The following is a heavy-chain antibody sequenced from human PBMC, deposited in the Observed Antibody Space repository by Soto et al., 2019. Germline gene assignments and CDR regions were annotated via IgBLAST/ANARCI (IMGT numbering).Heavy chain of an antibody. CDR2: ITHSGST. V-gene: IGHV4-34*01. CDR1: GGSFSGYY. CDR3: ARGVAMVRGATHFDY. J-gene: IGHJ4*02. Sequence: QVQLQQWGAGLLKPSETLSLTCAVYGGSFSGYYWSWIRQPPGTGLEWIGEITHSGSTNYNPSLKSRVTISVDTSKNQFSLKLSSVTAADTAVYYCARGVAMVRGATHFDYWGQGTLVTVSS. D-gene: IGHD3-10*01.